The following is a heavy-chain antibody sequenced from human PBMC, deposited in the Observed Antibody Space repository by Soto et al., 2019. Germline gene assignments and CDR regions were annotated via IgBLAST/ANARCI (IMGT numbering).Heavy chain of an antibody. CDR3: TRGMFTIDY. J-gene: IGHJ4*02. CDR2: INAVNGNT. CDR1: GYTFSSYY. V-gene: IGHV1-3*01. Sequence: GASVKVSCKASGYTFSSYYMHWVRQAPGQRLEWMGWINAVNGNTKYSQKFQGRVNITRDTSASTAYMELSSLRSEDTAVYYCTRGMFTIDYWGQGTLVTVSS. D-gene: IGHD3-10*02.